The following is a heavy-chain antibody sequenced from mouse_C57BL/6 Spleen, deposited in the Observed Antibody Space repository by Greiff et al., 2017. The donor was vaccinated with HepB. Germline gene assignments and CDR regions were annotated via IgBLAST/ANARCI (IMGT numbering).Heavy chain of an antibody. CDR1: GYSFTGYY. CDR2: INPSTGGT. J-gene: IGHJ1*03. D-gene: IGHD2-4*01. V-gene: IGHV1-42*01. CDR3: AREGLRREYWYFDV. Sequence: EVKLVESGPELVKPGASVKISCKASGYSFTGYYMNWVKQSPEKSLEWIGEINPSTGGTTYNQKFKAKATLTVDKSSSTAYMQLKSLTSEDSAVYYCAREGLRREYWYFDVWGTGTTVTVSS.